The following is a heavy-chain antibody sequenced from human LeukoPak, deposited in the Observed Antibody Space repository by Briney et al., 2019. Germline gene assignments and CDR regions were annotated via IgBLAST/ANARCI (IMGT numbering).Heavy chain of an antibody. J-gene: IGHJ4*02. CDR2: VWYDGNNK. D-gene: IGHD2-15*01. Sequence: GRSLRLSCAASGFTFSSYGMHWVRQAPGKGLEWVAVVWYDGNNKYYADSVKGRFTISRDNSKNTLYLQMNSLRAEDTAVYYCARVNGGKVVEYYFDYWGQGTLVTVSS. V-gene: IGHV3-33*01. CDR3: ARVNGGKVVEYYFDY. CDR1: GFTFSSYG.